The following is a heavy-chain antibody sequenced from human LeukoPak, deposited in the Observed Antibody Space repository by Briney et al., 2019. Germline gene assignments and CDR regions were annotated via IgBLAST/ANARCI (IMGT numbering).Heavy chain of an antibody. CDR3: AKVKEMYSSGSYYFDY. V-gene: IGHV3-30*18. D-gene: IGHD6-19*01. J-gene: IGHJ4*02. CDR1: GFTFSSYG. Sequence: GGSLRLSCAASGFTFSSYGMHWVRQAPGKGLEWVAVISYDGFNPYYADSVKGRFTISRDNSKNTLWLQMNSLRGEDTAVYYCAKVKEMYSSGSYYFDYWGQGTLVTVSS. CDR2: ISYDGFNP.